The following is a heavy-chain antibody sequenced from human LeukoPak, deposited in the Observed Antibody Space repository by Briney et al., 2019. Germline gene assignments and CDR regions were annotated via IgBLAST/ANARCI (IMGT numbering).Heavy chain of an antibody. J-gene: IGHJ4*02. CDR1: GFTFSSYS. CDR2: ISSSSSYI. D-gene: IGHD3-22*01. V-gene: IGHV3-21*01. Sequence: GGSLRLSCAASGFTFSSYSMYWVRQAPGKGLEWVSSISSSSSYIYYADSVKGRFTISRDNSKNSLYLQMNSLRAEDTAVYYCARDSDYYDSSGYYPGLFDYWGQGTLVTVSS. CDR3: ARDSDYYDSSGYYPGLFDY.